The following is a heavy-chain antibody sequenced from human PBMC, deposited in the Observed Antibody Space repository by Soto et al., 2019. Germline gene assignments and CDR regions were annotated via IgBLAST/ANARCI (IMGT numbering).Heavy chain of an antibody. CDR2: ISTSSTYI. CDR3: ARGQGFSYGSSALDI. Sequence: EVRLVESGGGLVKPGGSLRLSCVGSGFTFSSYNINWVRQAPGKGLEWVSSISTSSTYIFYTDSVKARFTISRDNAKNSLYLQMNSLRGEDTAVYFCARGQGFSYGSSALDIWGLGTMVTVSS. V-gene: IGHV3-21*01. J-gene: IGHJ3*02. CDR1: GFTFSSYN. D-gene: IGHD5-18*01.